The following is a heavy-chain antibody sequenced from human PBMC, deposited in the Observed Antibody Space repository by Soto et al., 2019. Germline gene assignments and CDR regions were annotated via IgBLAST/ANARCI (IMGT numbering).Heavy chain of an antibody. V-gene: IGHV4-4*02. CDR1: SGSISSSNW. CDR3: ARAVGYCSSTSCHLSYYYYMDV. J-gene: IGHJ6*03. D-gene: IGHD2-2*03. Sequence: QVQLQESGPGLVKPSGTLSLTCAVSSGSISSSNWWSWVRQPPGKGLEWIGEIYHSGSTNYNPSLKSRVTISVDKSKNQFSLKLSSVTAADTAVYYCARAVGYCSSTSCHLSYYYYMDVWGKGTTVTVSS. CDR2: IYHSGST.